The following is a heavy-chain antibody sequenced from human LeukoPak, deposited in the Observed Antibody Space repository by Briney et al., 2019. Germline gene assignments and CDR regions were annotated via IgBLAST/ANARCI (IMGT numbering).Heavy chain of an antibody. V-gene: IGHV3-74*01. D-gene: IGHD1-20*01. CDR2: INTDGSTT. CDR1: GFTFNTHW. J-gene: IGHJ4*02. Sequence: GGSLRLSCAASGFTFNTHWMHWVRPAPGKGLVWVSRINTDGSTTNYAASVKGRFTISRDNARNTLYLQMNSLRAEDTAVYYFARDFNWNQFYYWGRGSLVSASS. CDR3: ARDFNWNQFYY.